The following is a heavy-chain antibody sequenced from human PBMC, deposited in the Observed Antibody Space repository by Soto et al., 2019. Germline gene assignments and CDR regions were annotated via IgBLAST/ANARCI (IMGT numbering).Heavy chain of an antibody. D-gene: IGHD2-2*01. CDR2: INPNSGAS. V-gene: IGHV1-2*02. J-gene: IGHJ5*02. CDR3: ARYCSSTSCQFDP. CDR1: GYTFTGYY. Sequence: QVQLVQSGAEVKKPGASVKVSCKASGYTFTGYYIHWVRQAPGQGLEWMGGINPNSGASNYAQKFQGRVTMTRDTSISTAYIELSRLRSDDTAVYYCARYCSSTSCQFDPWGQGTLVTVSS.